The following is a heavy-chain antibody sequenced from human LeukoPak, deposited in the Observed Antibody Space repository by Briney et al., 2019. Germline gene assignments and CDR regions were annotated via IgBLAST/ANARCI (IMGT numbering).Heavy chain of an antibody. J-gene: IGHJ4*02. CDR2: IYYTGST. CDR1: GVSISSSIYY. CDR3: ARLKHDYGDY. D-gene: IGHD4-17*01. V-gene: IGHV4-39*01. Sequence: PSETLSLTCTVSGVSISSSIYYWGWIRQPPGKGLEWIGSIYYTGSTFYNSSLKSRVTISIDTSKNQFSLKLTSVTAADTAVYYCARLKHDYGDYWGQGTLVTVSS.